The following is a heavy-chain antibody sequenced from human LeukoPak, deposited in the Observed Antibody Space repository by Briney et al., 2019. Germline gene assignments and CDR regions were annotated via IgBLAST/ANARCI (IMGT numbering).Heavy chain of an antibody. D-gene: IGHD6-13*01. CDR1: GFTFSSYA. V-gene: IGHV3-23*01. CDR2: ISGSGDTT. Sequence: PGGSLRLSCAASGFTFSSYAMSWVRQAPGKGPEWVSGISGSGDTTDYAGSVKGRFTISRDNSKSTLYLQMNSLRAEDTAVYYCATRQQMVLYWGQGTLVTVSS. J-gene: IGHJ4*02. CDR3: ATRQQMVLY.